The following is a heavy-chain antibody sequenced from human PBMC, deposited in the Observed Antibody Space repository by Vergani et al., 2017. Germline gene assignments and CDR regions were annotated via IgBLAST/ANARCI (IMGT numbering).Heavy chain of an antibody. CDR2: IIPIFGTA. CDR3: ASGEFANFDY. CDR1: GGTFSSYA. D-gene: IGHD3-10*01. J-gene: IGHJ4*02. Sequence: QVQLVQSGAEVKKPGSSVKVSCKASGGTFSSYAISWVRQAPGQGLEWMGGIIPIFGTANYAQKFQGRVTMTRDTSISTAYMELSRLRSDDTAVYYCASGEFANFDYWGQGTLVTVSS. V-gene: IGHV1-69*06.